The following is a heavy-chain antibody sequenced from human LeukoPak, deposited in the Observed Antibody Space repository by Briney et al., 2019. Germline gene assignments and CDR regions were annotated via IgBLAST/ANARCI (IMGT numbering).Heavy chain of an antibody. CDR3: AKDIRNHNYCYDSSGYYDY. CDR2: ISGSGGRT. Sequence: GGSLRLSRATSGFTFSSYGMTWVRQAPGKGLEWVSVISGSGGRTYYSDSVKGRFTISRDNSKNTLYLQMNTLRAEDTAVYYCAKDIRNHNYCYDSSGYYDYWGQGTLVTVSS. CDR1: GFTFSSYG. J-gene: IGHJ4*02. V-gene: IGHV3-23*01. D-gene: IGHD3-22*01.